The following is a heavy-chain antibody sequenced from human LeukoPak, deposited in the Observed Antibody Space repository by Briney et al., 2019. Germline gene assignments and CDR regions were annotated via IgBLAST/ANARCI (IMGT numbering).Heavy chain of an antibody. D-gene: IGHD4-11*01. Sequence: ASVKVSCKVSGYTLTELSMHWVRQAPGKGLEWMGGFDPEDGETIYAQKFQGRVTMTEDTSTDTAYMELSSLRSDDTAVYYCARDRKGGWTLQIDYWGQGSLVTVSS. J-gene: IGHJ4*02. CDR3: ARDRKGGWTLQIDY. V-gene: IGHV1-24*01. CDR1: GYTLTELS. CDR2: FDPEDGET.